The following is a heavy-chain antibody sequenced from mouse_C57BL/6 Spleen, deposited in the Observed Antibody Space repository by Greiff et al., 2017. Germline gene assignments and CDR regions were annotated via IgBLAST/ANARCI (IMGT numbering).Heavy chain of an antibody. CDR2: IHPNSGST. CDR3: HYYGKGWDVPDY. D-gene: IGHD1-1*01. J-gene: IGHJ2*01. Sequence: QVQLQQPGAELVKPGASVKLSCKASGYTFTSYWMHWVKQRPGQGLEWIGMIHPNSGSTNYNEKFKSKATLTVDKSSSTAYMQLSSLTSEDSAVYYCHYYGKGWDVPDYWGQGTTLTVSS. CDR1: GYTFTSYW. V-gene: IGHV1-64*01.